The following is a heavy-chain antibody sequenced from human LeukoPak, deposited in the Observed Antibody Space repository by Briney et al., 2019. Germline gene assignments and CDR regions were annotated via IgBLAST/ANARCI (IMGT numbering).Heavy chain of an antibody. D-gene: IGHD4-11*01. CDR1: GYTFTSYG. J-gene: IGHJ4*02. CDR3: ARAGTTLLLDY. CDR2: ISAHNGKT. V-gene: IGHV1-18*01. Sequence: GASVKVPCKASGYTFTSYGIIWVRQAPGQGLQWMGWISAHNGKTNYAQNLQGRVTMTTDTSTNTVYLELRSLTSDDTAVYYRARAGTTLLLDYWGQGTLVTVSS.